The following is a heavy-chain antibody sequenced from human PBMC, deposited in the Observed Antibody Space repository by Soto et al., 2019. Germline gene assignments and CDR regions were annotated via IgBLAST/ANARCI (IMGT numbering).Heavy chain of an antibody. CDR2: ISAYNGNT. J-gene: IGHJ1*01. V-gene: IGHV1-18*01. CDR3: ASDIRGTGFTDFQH. Sequence: GASVKVSCKASGYTFTSYGISWVRQAPGQGLEWMGWISAYNGNTNYAQKLQGRVTMTTDTSTSTAYMELRSLRSDDTAVYYCASDIRGTGFTDFQHWGQGPLVPVSS. D-gene: IGHD2-8*02. CDR1: GYTFTSYG.